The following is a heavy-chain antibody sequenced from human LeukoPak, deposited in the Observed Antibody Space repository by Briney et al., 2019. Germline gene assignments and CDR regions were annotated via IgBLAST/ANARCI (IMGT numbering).Heavy chain of an antibody. CDR1: GFTFSSYN. V-gene: IGHV3-48*02. J-gene: IGHJ4*02. D-gene: IGHD6-13*01. Sequence: PGGSLRLSCTASGFTFSSYNMNWVRQAPGKGLEWVAYMRSSDNTIYYADSVKGRFTISRDNAKNSLYLQMNSLRDEDTAVYYCARDGYSSSWSDFGYWGQGTLVTVSS. CDR3: ARDGYSSSWSDFGY. CDR2: MRSSDNTI.